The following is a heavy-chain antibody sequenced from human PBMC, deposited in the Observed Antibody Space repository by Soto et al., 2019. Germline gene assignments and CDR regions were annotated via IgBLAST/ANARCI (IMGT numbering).Heavy chain of an antibody. D-gene: IGHD3-22*01. J-gene: IGHJ4*02. V-gene: IGHV3-74*01. CDR1: GFTFISYW. CDR3: ARPRYDSTGTPFDH. Sequence: PGGPLRLSCAASGFTFISYWLHWVRQAPGKGLVWVSGINTDGGSTDYADSVKGRFIISRDNAKNTLYLQMNSLRAEDTAVYYCARPRYDSTGTPFDHWGLGTLVTVSS. CDR2: INTDGGST.